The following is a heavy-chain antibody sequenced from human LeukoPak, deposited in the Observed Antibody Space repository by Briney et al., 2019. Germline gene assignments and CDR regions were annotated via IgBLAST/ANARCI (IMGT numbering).Heavy chain of an antibody. CDR3: IRVPYGSGSYYVDY. CDR2: IRSKGYGGAK. V-gene: IGHV3-49*04. CDR1: GFTFSSNR. D-gene: IGHD3-10*01. Sequence: PGGTLRLSCAASGFTFSSNRMIWVRQAPGKGLVWVGFIRSKGYGGAKEYAASVKGRFTISRDDSKSIAYLQMNSLKPEDTAVYYCIRVPYGSGSYYVDYWGQGTLVTVSS. J-gene: IGHJ4*02.